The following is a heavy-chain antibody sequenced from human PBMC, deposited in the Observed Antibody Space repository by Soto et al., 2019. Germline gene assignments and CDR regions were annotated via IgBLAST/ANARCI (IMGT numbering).Heavy chain of an antibody. CDR2: ISYDGSYK. CDR3: VRVQRKGADTNYGGYHYYGMVV. V-gene: IGHV3-30*04. Sequence: QVPLVESGGGVVQPGRSLRLSCAASGFTFSTYAMHWVRQAPGTGLEWVAVISYDGSYKYYADSVKGRFTISRDNSKDILYLQMNSLGAEDPAVYYCVRVQRKGADTNYGGYHYYGMVVWGQGTTVTVSS. J-gene: IGHJ6*02. D-gene: IGHD4-17*01. CDR1: GFTFSTYA.